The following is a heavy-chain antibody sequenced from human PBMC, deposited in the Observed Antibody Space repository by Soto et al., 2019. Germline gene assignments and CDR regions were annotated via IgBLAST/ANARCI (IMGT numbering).Heavy chain of an antibody. V-gene: IGHV4-59*01. D-gene: IGHD6-19*01. Sequence: SSETLSLTCTVSGGSISSYYWSWIRQPPGKGLEWIGYIYYSGSTNYNPSLKSRVTISVDTSKNQFSLKLSSVTAADTAVYYCARVGAVAGHDAFDIWGQGTMVTVSS. CDR3: ARVGAVAGHDAFDI. CDR1: GGSISSYY. J-gene: IGHJ3*02. CDR2: IYYSGST.